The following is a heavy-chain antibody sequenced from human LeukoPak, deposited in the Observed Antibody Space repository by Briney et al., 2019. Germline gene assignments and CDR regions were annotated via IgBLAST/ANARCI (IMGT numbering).Heavy chain of an antibody. CDR3: ARDFSGHHKLSSSWFFDY. V-gene: IGHV3-48*04. J-gene: IGHJ4*02. CDR2: IDDSSRTT. D-gene: IGHD6-13*01. CDR1: GFTFSSYA. Sequence: GGSLRLSCAASGFTFSSYAMSWVRQAPGKGLEWISYIDDSSRTTYYGDSVRGRFTVSRDNAKNSLYLQMNSLRTEDTAVYFCARDFSGHHKLSSSWFFDYWGQGALVTVSS.